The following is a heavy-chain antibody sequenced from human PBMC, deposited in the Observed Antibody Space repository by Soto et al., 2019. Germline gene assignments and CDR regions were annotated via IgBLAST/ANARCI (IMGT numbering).Heavy chain of an antibody. Sequence: QVQLVQSGAEVKKPGSSVKVSCKASGGTFSSYTISWVRQAPGQGLEWMGRIIPILGIANYAQKFQGRVTXTXAKSTSTAYMELSSLRSEDTAVYYGARDDELLRFDCWGQGTLVTVSS. V-gene: IGHV1-69*08. CDR3: ARDDELLRFDC. D-gene: IGHD1-26*01. J-gene: IGHJ4*02. CDR2: IIPILGIA. CDR1: GGTFSSYT.